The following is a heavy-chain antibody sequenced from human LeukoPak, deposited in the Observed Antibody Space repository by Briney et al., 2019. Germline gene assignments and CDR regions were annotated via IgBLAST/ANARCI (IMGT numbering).Heavy chain of an antibody. J-gene: IGHJ6*03. D-gene: IGHD2-15*01. Sequence: GGSLRLSCAASGFTFSSYEMNWVRQAPGKGLEWVSYISSSGSTIYYADSVKGRFTISRDNAKNSLYLQMNSLRAEDTAVYYCARVPGMVVPNYYYYYYMGVWGKGTTVTVSS. CDR1: GFTFSSYE. CDR2: ISSSGSTI. CDR3: ARVPGMVVPNYYYYYYMGV. V-gene: IGHV3-48*03.